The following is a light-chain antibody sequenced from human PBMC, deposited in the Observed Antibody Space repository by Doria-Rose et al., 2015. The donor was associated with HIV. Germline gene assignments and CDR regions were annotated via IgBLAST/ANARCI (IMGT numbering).Light chain of an antibody. CDR3: QQYYDTPS. Sequence: TQSPESLGTSLGERATLNRKSNQSLLYTSKNYLAWYQQKPGQPPKLLIYWASTRQSGVPARFSGSGSGTDFTLTISSLEAEDVAVYYCQQYYDTPSFGPGTTVDIK. CDR1: QSLLYTSKNY. J-gene: IGKJ3*01. V-gene: IGKV4-1*01. CDR2: WAS.